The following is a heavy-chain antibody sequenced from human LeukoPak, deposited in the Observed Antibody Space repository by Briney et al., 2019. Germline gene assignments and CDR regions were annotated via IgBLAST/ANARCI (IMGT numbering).Heavy chain of an antibody. J-gene: IGHJ4*02. D-gene: IGHD6-19*01. CDR3: ARGEQWLVAYAY. CDR1: GYTFTSHG. Sequence: GPVKVSCKASGYTFTSHGISWVRQAPGQGLEWMGWISTYNGNTNYAQKLQGRVSMTTDTSTSTAYMDLRSLRSDDTAVYYCARGEQWLVAYAYWGQGTLVTVSS. CDR2: ISTYNGNT. V-gene: IGHV1-18*01.